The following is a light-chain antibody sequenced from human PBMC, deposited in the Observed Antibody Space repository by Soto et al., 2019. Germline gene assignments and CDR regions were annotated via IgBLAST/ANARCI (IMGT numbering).Light chain of an antibody. CDR2: LNSDGSH. CDR3: QTWGTGIWV. CDR1: SGHSSYA. V-gene: IGLV4-69*01. Sequence: QAVVTQSPSASASLVASVKLTCTLSSGHSSYAIAWHQQQPEKGPRYLMKLNSDGSHSKGDGIPDRFSGSSSGAERYLTISSLQSEDEADYYCQTWGTGIWVFGGGTKLTVL. J-gene: IGLJ3*02.